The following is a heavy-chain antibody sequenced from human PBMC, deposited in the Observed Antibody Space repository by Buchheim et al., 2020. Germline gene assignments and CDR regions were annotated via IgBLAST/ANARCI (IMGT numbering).Heavy chain of an antibody. D-gene: IGHD2-15*01. CDR2: ISGSGGTT. CDR3: AKDVPQYCSGGSCYYGY. Sequence: EVRLLESGGGLVQPGGSLRLSCAASGFTFSSFAMSWVRQAPGKGLEWVSGISGSGGTTYYADSVKGRFTMSRDNSKNTLYLQMNSLRAEDTAIYYCAKDVPQYCSGGSCYYGYWGRGTL. CDR1: GFTFSSFA. V-gene: IGHV3-23*01. J-gene: IGHJ4*02.